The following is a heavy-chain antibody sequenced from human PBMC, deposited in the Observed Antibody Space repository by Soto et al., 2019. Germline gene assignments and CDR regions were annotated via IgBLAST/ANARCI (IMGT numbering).Heavy chain of an antibody. V-gene: IGHV3-48*01. CDR3: ARDSPYYYDSSGYLIPY. CDR1: GFTVDSYS. J-gene: IGHJ4*02. D-gene: IGHD3-22*01. CDR2: ISSSSGSI. Sequence: GGSLRLSCAAAGFTVDSYSINWVRQAPGKGLEWVSYISSSSGSIFYADSVKGRFTISRDNAKNSLYLQMNSLRAEDTAVYYCARDSPYYYDSSGYLIPYWGQGTLVTVSS.